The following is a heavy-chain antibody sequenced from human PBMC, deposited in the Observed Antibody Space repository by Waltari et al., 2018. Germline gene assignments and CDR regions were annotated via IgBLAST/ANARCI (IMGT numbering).Heavy chain of an antibody. D-gene: IGHD3-10*01. V-gene: IGHV4-34*01. CDR1: GGSFSGYY. J-gene: IGHJ6*02. CDR3: ARYDYGSGTYLPYYYYYGMDV. CDR2: INHSGST. Sequence: QVQLQQWGAGLLKPSETLSLTCAVYGGSFSGYYWSWIRQPPGKGLEWIGEINHSGSTNYNPSLKSRVTISVDTSKNQFSLKLSSVTAADTAVYYCARYDYGSGTYLPYYYYYGMDVWGQGTTVTVSS.